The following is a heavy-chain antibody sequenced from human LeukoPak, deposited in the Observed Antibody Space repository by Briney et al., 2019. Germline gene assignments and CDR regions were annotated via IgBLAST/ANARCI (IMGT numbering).Heavy chain of an antibody. J-gene: IGHJ3*02. V-gene: IGHV2-5*02. Sequence: SGSTLVKPTQTLTLTCTFSGFSLSTSGVGVGWIRQPPGKALEWLALIYWDDDKRYSPSLKSRLTITKDTSKNQVVLTMTNMDPVDTATYYCAHRRELGEQWLVYDAFDIWGQGTMVTVSS. CDR3: AHRRELGEQWLVYDAFDI. D-gene: IGHD6-19*01. CDR1: GFSLSTSGVG. CDR2: IYWDDDK.